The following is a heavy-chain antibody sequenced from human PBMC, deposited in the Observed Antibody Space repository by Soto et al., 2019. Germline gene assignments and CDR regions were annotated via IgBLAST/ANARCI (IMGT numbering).Heavy chain of an antibody. V-gene: IGHV3-64*02. Sequence: GGSLRLSCASSGFTFSTYAMHWVRQAPGKGLEYVSAISSTGVSTYYADSVKGRFTISRDNSENTLFLQMGSLRAEDMAVYYCAARYCSGGSCLYFQHWGQGTLVTVSS. J-gene: IGHJ1*01. CDR3: AARYCSGGSCLYFQH. CDR1: GFTFSTYA. CDR2: ISSTGVST. D-gene: IGHD2-15*01.